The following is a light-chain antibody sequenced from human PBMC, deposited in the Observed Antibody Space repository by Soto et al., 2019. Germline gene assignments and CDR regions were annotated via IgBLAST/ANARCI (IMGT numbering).Light chain of an antibody. CDR1: QSLSSR. CDR3: QQYNNFWT. Sequence: DIQMTQSPSTLSASVGDRVTITCLASQSLSSRLAWYQQKPGKAPELLIYDASSLKSGVPSRFSGSESGTEFTLTISSLQPDDFATYYCQQYNNFWTFGQGTKVDIK. J-gene: IGKJ1*01. CDR2: DAS. V-gene: IGKV1-5*01.